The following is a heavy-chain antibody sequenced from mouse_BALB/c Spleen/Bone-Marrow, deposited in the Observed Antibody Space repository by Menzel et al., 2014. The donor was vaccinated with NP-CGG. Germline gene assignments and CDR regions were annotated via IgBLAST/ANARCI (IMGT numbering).Heavy chain of an antibody. V-gene: IGHV1S56*01. D-gene: IGHD1-1*01. CDR2: IYPGNVNT. CDR1: GYTFTSYY. J-gene: IGHJ2*01. CDR3: ARYGSSYYFDY. Sequence: QVQLQQSGPELVKPGASVRISCKASGYTFTSYYIHWVKQRPGQGLEWIGWIYPGNVNTKYNEKFKGKATLTADKFSSTAYMQLSSLTSEDSAVYFCARYGSSYYFDYWGQGTTLTVSS.